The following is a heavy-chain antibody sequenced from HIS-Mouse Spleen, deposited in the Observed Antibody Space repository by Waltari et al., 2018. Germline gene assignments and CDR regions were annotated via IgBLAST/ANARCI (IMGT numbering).Heavy chain of an antibody. Sequence: QVQLVESGGGVVQPGRSLRLSCAASGFTFSSYAMQWFRQAPGKGLGWVEVISYDGSNKYYADSVKGRFTISRDNSKNTLYLQMNSLRAEDTAVYYCARGAVAGDAFDIWGQGTMVTVSS. CDR2: ISYDGSNK. CDR1: GFTFSSYA. D-gene: IGHD6-19*01. V-gene: IGHV3-30*04. J-gene: IGHJ3*02. CDR3: ARGAVAGDAFDI.